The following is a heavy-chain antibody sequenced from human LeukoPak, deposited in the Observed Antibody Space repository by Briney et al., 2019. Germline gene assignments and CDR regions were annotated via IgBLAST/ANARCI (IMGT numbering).Heavy chain of an antibody. CDR2: IHITGST. J-gene: IGHJ3*02. Sequence: AGTLSLTCTVSGGSICTYYWSWVRQPAGKGLEWIGRIHITGSTNYNPSLKSRVAMSLDTSKSQFFLKLHSLTAADTAVYYCARVGLLAFDIWGQGTMVTVSS. V-gene: IGHV4-4*07. D-gene: IGHD2-21*02. CDR3: ARVGLLAFDI. CDR1: GGSICTYY.